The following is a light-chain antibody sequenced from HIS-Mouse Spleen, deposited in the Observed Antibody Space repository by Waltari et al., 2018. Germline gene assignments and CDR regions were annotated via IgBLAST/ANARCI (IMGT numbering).Light chain of an antibody. J-gene: IGLJ3*02. CDR2: SNK. CDR3: CSYAGSSTWV. Sequence: QSVLTQPPSASGTPGQRVTISCSGSSSNIGSNTVNWYQQPPGTAPKLLIYSNKPRPPGVPDRCSGSKSGTSASLAISGLQSEDEADYYCCSYAGSSTWVFGGGTKLTVL. CDR1: SSNIGSNT. V-gene: IGLV1-44*01.